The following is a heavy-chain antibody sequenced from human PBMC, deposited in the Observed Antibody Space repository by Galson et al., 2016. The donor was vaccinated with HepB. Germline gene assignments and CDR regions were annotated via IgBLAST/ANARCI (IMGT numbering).Heavy chain of an antibody. Sequence: SLRLSCAASGFTFSHAWMSWVRQAPGKGLEWVGHIKNRAEGGTTDYAAPVKGRLYISRDDSEDTLYLQLNSLKTEDTAMYYCTTDLPAIGGQGFDFWGQGILVTVSS. CDR3: TTDLPAIGGQGFDF. D-gene: IGHD2-15*01. V-gene: IGHV3-15*01. J-gene: IGHJ4*02. CDR1: GFTFSHAW. CDR2: IKNRAEGGTT.